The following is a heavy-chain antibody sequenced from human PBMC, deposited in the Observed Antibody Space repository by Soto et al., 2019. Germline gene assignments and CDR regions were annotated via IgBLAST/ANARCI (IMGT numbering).Heavy chain of an antibody. V-gene: IGHV4-31*02. CDR2: IYYSGST. CDR1: GGSISSGGYY. Sequence: PSETLSLTCTVSGGSISSGGYYWSWIRQHPGKGLEWIGYIYYSGSTYYKTSLKSRVTISVDTSKNQFSLKLRSVTAADTAVYYFARVLQDYDSSGYYYRPDYWGQGTLVTVSS. CDR3: ARVLQDYDSSGYYYRPDY. D-gene: IGHD3-22*01. J-gene: IGHJ4*02.